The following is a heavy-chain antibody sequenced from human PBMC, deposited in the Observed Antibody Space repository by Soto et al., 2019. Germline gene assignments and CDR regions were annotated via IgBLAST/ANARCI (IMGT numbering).Heavy chain of an antibody. CDR1: GGTFSSYT. CDR3: ARGGGSGSYGQDY. V-gene: IGHV1-69*02. CDR2: IIPILGIA. Sequence: QVQLVQSGAEVKKPGSSVKVSCKASGGTFSSYTISWVRQASGQGLEWMGRIIPILGIANYAQKFQGRVTITADKSTSTAYMELSSLRSEDTAVYYCARGGGSGSYGQDYWGQGTLVTVSS. J-gene: IGHJ4*02. D-gene: IGHD1-26*01.